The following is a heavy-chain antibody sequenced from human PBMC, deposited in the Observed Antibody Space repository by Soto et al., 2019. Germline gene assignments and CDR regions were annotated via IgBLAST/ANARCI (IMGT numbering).Heavy chain of an antibody. V-gene: IGHV5-10-1*01. CDR2: IDPSDSYT. CDR1: GYSFTSYW. J-gene: IGHJ3*02. Sequence: PGESLKISCKGSGYSFTSYWISWVRQMPGKGLEWMGRIDPSDSYTNYSPSFQGHVTISADKSISTAYLQWSSLKASDTAMYYCARHGSRIVGATTDAFDIWGQGTMVNVSS. D-gene: IGHD1-26*01. CDR3: ARHGSRIVGATTDAFDI.